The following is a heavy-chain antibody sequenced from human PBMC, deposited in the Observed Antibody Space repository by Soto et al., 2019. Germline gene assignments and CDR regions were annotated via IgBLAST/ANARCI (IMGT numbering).Heavy chain of an antibody. CDR2: INPNGGGT. J-gene: IGHJ3*02. CDR1: GYTFTNYH. CDR3: ARDEYYYDSSGYSDAFDI. D-gene: IGHD3-22*01. Sequence: EEEKSGASVKVSCKASGYTFTNYHMHGVRQAPGQGFEWMGMINPNGGGTSYAQKFQGRVTMTRDTSTSTVHMELSSLTSEDTAVYYCARDEYYYDSSGYSDAFDIWGQGTMVTVS. V-gene: IGHV1-46*01.